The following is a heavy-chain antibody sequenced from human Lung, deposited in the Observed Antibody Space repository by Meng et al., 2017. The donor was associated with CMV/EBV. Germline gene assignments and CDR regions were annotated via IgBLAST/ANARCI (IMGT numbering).Heavy chain of an antibody. CDR3: ARESDILTGGLDY. CDR2: TDPDGKTT. Sequence: CADSGFSFSTYWMHWVRQAPGKGLVWVSHTDPDGKTTNYADSVKGRFTISRDNAKKTLYLQMNSLRAEDTAVYYCARESDILTGGLDYWGQGTLVTVSS. CDR1: GFSFSTYW. J-gene: IGHJ4*02. D-gene: IGHD3-9*01. V-gene: IGHV3-74*01.